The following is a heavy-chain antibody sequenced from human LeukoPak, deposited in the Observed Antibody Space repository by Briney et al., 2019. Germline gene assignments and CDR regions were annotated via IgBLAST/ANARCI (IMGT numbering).Heavy chain of an antibody. Sequence: GGSLRLSCAASGITLSDHYMSWIRQAPGKRPEWVSYITTGGRTMYYADSVRGRFTISRDSAMNSVSLQINSLRAEDTAVYYCLLQMTYGELSDPDFRGQGTLVTVSS. J-gene: IGHJ4*02. V-gene: IGHV3-11*04. CDR3: LLQMTYGELSDPDF. CDR1: GITLSDHY. CDR2: ITTGGRTM. D-gene: IGHD3-16*02.